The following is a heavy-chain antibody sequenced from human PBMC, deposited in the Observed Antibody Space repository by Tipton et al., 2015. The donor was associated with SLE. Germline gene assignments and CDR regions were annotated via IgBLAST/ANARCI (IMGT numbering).Heavy chain of an antibody. CDR1: GGSISSYY. CDR3: AREVRGLSYFDF. J-gene: IGHJ4*02. V-gene: IGHV4-59*06. CDR2: IHNSGST. Sequence: TLSLTCTVSGGSISSYYWSWIRQHPGKDLEWIGYIHNSGSTYYNPSHKSRVTISVDTSKNQFSLQLSSVTAADTAIYFCAREVRGLSYFDFWGQGTLVTVSS. D-gene: IGHD3-10*01.